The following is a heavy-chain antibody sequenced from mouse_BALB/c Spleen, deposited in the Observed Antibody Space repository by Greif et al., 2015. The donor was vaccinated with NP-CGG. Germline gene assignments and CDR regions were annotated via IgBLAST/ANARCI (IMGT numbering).Heavy chain of an antibody. J-gene: IGHJ3*01. V-gene: IGHV1-4*02. CDR1: GYTFTSYT. CDR3: AIGNSAWFAY. Sequence: QVQLQQSAAELARPGASVKMSCKASGYTFTSYTMHWVKQRPGQGLEWIGYINPSSGYTEYNQKFKDKTALTADKSSSTAYMQLSSLTSEDSAVYYCAIGNSAWFAYWGQGTLVTVSA. D-gene: IGHD2-1*01. CDR2: INPSSGYT.